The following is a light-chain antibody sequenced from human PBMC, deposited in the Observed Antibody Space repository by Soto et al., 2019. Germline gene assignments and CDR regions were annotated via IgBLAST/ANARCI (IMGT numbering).Light chain of an antibody. CDR3: QQYNSYPPT. CDR2: KAS. V-gene: IGKV1-5*03. Sequence: DIQMTQSPSTLSGSVGDRVNITCRDSQSISTWLAWYQQELGKAPKXXIHKASSLQSGVPSRFSGSGSGTDFTLTISGLHPDDFATYYCQQYNSYPPTFGQGTKVDNK. CDR1: QSISTW. J-gene: IGKJ1*01.